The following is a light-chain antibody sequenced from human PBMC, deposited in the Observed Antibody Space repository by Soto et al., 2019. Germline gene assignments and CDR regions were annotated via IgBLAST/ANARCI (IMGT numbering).Light chain of an antibody. J-gene: IGLJ2*01. Sequence: QSALTQPASVSGSPGQSITISCTGTSSDFGGYNYVSWYQQHPGKAPKLMIYDVSNRPSGVSNLFSGSKSGNRASLTISLLQAEDEADYYCSSYTSSSTRVFGGATKLTVL. CDR1: SSDFGGYNY. V-gene: IGLV2-14*01. CDR3: SSYTSSSTRV. CDR2: DVS.